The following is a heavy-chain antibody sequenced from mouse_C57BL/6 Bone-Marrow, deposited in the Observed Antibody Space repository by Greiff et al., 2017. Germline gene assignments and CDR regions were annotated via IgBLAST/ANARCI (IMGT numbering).Heavy chain of an antibody. CDR2: IDPSDSYT. V-gene: IGHV1-69*01. CDR3: ARGGYDCYYWFAY. Sequence: QVQLQQPGAELVMPGASVKLSCKASGYTFTSYWMHWVKQRPGQGLEWIGEIDPSDSYTNYNQKFKGKSTLTVDKSSSTAYMQLSSLTSEDSAVYYCARGGYDCYYWFAYWGQGTLVTVSA. J-gene: IGHJ3*01. D-gene: IGHD2-3*01. CDR1: GYTFTSYW.